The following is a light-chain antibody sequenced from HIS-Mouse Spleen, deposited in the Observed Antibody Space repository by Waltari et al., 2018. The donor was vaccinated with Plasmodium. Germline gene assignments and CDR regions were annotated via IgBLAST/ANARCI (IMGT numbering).Light chain of an antibody. J-gene: IGLJ3*02. Sequence: SYELTQPPSVSVSPGQTARITCAGDALPKKYAYWYQQKSGQARVLVIYEDSKRPSGIPERFSGSSPGTMATLTISGAQVEDEADYYCYSTDSSGNHRVFGGGTKLTVL. CDR3: YSTDSSGNHRV. CDR1: ALPKKY. CDR2: EDS. V-gene: IGLV3-10*01.